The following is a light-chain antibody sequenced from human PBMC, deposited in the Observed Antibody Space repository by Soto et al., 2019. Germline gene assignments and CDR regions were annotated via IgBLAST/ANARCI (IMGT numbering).Light chain of an antibody. CDR1: KLGDKY. Sequence: SYELTQPPSVSVSPGQTASITCSGDKLGDKYVCGYQQKPGQSPVLVIYQDSKRPSGIPERFSGSNSGNTATLTISGTQAMDEADYYCQAWDSSTYVVFGGGTKLTVL. CDR3: QAWDSSTYVV. CDR2: QDS. J-gene: IGLJ2*01. V-gene: IGLV3-1*01.